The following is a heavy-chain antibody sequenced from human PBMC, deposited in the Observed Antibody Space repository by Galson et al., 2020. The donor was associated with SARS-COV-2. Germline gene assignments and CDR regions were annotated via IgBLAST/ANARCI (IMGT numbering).Heavy chain of an antibody. CDR1: GFTFSSYS. CDR2: ISSSSSYI. J-gene: IGHJ4*02. V-gene: IGHV3-21*01. CDR3: ARGRVDYGDYIDY. D-gene: IGHD4-17*01. Sequence: SCAASGFTFSSYSMNWVRQAPGKGLEWVSSISSSSSYIYYADSVKGRFTISRDNAKNSLYLQMNSLRAEDTAVYYCARGRVDYGDYIDYWGQGTLVTVSS.